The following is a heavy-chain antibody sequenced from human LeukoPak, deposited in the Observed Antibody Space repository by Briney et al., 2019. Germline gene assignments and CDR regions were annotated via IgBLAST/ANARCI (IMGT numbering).Heavy chain of an antibody. D-gene: IGHD2-2*02. J-gene: IGHJ4*02. CDR3: SRGSLLRYYTQSDY. CDR1: GGSFSSYY. CDR2: IYYSGST. V-gene: IGHV4-59*01. Sequence: PSETLSLTCTVSGGSFSSYYWSWIRQPPGKGLGWIGYIYYSGSTNYNPSLKRRVTISVDTSKNQFSLKLSSVTAAASPVYYSSRGSLLRYYTQSDYWGQGSLVTVSS.